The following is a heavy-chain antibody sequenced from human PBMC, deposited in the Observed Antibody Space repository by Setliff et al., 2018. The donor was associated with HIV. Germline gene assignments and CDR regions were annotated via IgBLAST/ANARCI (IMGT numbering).Heavy chain of an antibody. CDR2: IYYSGST. CDR1: GGSISSYY. V-gene: IGHV4-59*01. CDR3: ASLLGYCSGGSCYSGWFDP. J-gene: IGHJ5*02. D-gene: IGHD2-15*01. Sequence: SETLSLTCTVPGGSISSYYWSWIRQPPGKGLEWIGYIYYSGSTNYNPSLKSRVTISVDTSKNQFSLKLSSVTAADTAVYYCASLLGYCSGGSCYSGWFDPWGQGTLVTVSS.